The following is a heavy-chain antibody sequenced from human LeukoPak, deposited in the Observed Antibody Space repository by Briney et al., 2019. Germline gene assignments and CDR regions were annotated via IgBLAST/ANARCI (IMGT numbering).Heavy chain of an antibody. J-gene: IGHJ4*02. CDR2: ISAYNGNT. CDR1: GYTFTSYG. V-gene: IGHV1-18*01. CDR3: ARDPTSLLITTTIIVMGGFDY. Sequence: GASVKVSCKASGYTFTSYGISWVRQAPGQGPEWMGWISAYNGNTNYAQKLQGRVTMTTDTSTSTAYMELRSLRSDDTAVYYCARDPTSLLITTTIIVMGGFDYWGQGTLVTVSS. D-gene: IGHD3-22*01.